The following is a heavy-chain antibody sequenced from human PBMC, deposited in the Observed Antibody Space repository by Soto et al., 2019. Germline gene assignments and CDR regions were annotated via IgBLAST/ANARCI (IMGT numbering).Heavy chain of an antibody. J-gene: IGHJ6*02. CDR2: INHSGST. CDR3: ARQRITMVRGVIKAGYYYYYGMDV. Sequence: QVQLQQWGAGLLKPSETLSLTCAVYGGSFSGYYWSWIRQPPGKGLEWIGEINHSGSTNYNPSLKRRVTISVDTSKHQFSLKLSSVTAADTAVYYCARQRITMVRGVIKAGYYYYYGMDVWGQGTTVTVSS. D-gene: IGHD3-10*01. V-gene: IGHV4-34*01. CDR1: GGSFSGYY.